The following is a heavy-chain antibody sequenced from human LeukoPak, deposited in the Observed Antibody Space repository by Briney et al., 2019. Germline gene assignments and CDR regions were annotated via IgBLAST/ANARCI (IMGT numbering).Heavy chain of an antibody. CDR2: ISGNGRDT. CDR3: AKVVNSGNYYYFDY. D-gene: IGHD1-26*01. J-gene: IGHJ4*02. Sequence: GGSLRLSCAASGSTFRSYAMSWVRRAPGKGLDWVSAISGNGRDTFYADSVRGRFTISRDNSKNTLYLQMNNLRAEDTAVYYCAKVVNSGNYYYFDYWGQGTLVTVSS. CDR1: GSTFRSYA. V-gene: IGHV3-23*01.